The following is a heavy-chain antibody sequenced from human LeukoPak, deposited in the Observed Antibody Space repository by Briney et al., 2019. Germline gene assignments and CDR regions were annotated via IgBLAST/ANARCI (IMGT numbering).Heavy chain of an antibody. D-gene: IGHD3-9*01. CDR2: ISAYNGNT. V-gene: IGHV1-18*01. Sequence: ASVKVSCKASGYTFTSYDINWVRQAPGQGLEWMGWISAYNGNTNYAQKLQGRVTMTTDTSTSTAYMELRSLRSDDTAVYYCARDHPTPLGGAAYYDILTGQPGDYYYYGMDVWGQGTTVTVSS. CDR3: ARDHPTPLGGAAYYDILTGQPGDYYYYGMDV. J-gene: IGHJ6*02. CDR1: GYTFTSYD.